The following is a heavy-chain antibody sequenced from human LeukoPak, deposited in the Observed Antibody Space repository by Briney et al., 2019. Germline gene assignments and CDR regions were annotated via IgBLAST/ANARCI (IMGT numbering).Heavy chain of an antibody. CDR1: GFTFSSFW. Sequence: GGSLRLSRAASGFTFSSFWMHWVRQAPGKGLVWVSRINTGGSSTTYADFVKGRFTISRDNGKNTLYLQMNSLRVEDTAVYYCARVRGYDTSDFDYWGQGTLVTVSS. CDR3: ARVRGYDTSDFDY. CDR2: INTGGSST. V-gene: IGHV3-74*01. J-gene: IGHJ4*02. D-gene: IGHD3-22*01.